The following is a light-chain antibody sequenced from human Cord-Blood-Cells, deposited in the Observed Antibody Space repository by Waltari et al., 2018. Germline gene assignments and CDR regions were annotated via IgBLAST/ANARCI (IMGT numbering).Light chain of an antibody. CDR2: GKH. V-gene: IGLV3-19*01. J-gene: IGLJ3*02. Sequence: LGQTYRYKNKEESPSSYYDSWYQQKPGQAPLLVIYGKHNRPSGIPNRFSGSSSGNTASLTITGAQAEDEADYCGKSRDVCGTDRVFGGWTNLTVL. CDR1: SPSSYY. CDR3: KSRDVCGTDRV.